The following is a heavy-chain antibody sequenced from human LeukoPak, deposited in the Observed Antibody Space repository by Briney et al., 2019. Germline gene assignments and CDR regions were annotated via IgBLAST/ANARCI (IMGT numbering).Heavy chain of an antibody. V-gene: IGHV3-7*04. CDR3: ARGGGLDV. CDR1: GFTFSSYW. Sequence: GGALRLSCAASGFTFSSYWMNWARQAPGNGLEWVASINHNGNVNYYVDSVKGRFTISRDNAKNSLYLQMSNLRAEDTAVYFCARGGGLDVWGQGATVTVSS. J-gene: IGHJ6*02. CDR2: INHNGNVN.